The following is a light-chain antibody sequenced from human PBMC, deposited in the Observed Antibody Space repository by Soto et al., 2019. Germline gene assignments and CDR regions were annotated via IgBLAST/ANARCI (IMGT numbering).Light chain of an antibody. CDR3: SSYAGSLYV. J-gene: IGLJ1*01. CDR2: EVS. CDR1: SSDVGGYNY. V-gene: IGLV2-8*01. Sequence: QSVLTQPPSASGSPGQSVTISCTGTSSDVGGYNYVSWYQQHPGKAPKLMIYEVSKRPSGVPDRFSGSKSGNTASLTVSGFQAGDEADYYCSSYAGSLYVFGTGTKVTVL.